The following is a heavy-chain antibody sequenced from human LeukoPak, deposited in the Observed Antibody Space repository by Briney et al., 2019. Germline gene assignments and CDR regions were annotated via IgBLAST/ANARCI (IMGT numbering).Heavy chain of an antibody. CDR3: VRDYRPSYYYDSSGYYPYYFDY. CDR2: ITRSGTFI. CDR1: RFTFSSYT. D-gene: IGHD3-22*01. J-gene: IGHJ4*02. V-gene: IGHV3-21*01. Sequence: NPGGSLRLSCAASRFTFSSYTMNWVRQAPGKGLEWVSSITRSGTFIYYADSVKGRFTISRDNAKNSLYLQMNSLRAEDTAVCYCVRDYRPSYYYDSSGYYPYYFDYWGQGTLVTVSS.